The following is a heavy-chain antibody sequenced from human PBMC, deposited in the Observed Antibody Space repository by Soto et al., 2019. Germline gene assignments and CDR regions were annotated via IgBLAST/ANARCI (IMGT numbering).Heavy chain of an antibody. CDR3: AKDPTPLRFLEWPTGWFDP. J-gene: IGHJ5*02. D-gene: IGHD3-3*01. CDR1: GFTFSSYG. V-gene: IGHV3-30*18. Sequence: QVQLVESGGGVVQPGRSLRLSCAASGFTFSSYGMHWVRQAPGKGLEWVAVISYDGSNKYYADSVKGRFTISRDNSKNTLYLQMNSLRAEDTAVYYCAKDPTPLRFLEWPTGWFDPWGQGTLVTVSS. CDR2: ISYDGSNK.